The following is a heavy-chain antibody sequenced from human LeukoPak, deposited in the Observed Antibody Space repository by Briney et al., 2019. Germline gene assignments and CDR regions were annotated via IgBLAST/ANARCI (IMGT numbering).Heavy chain of an antibody. CDR3: VGDFDF. CDR1: GFTFSSYD. J-gene: IGHJ4*02. V-gene: IGHV3-30*02. Sequence: PGGSLRPSCAASGFTFSSYDMVWVRQAPGKGLEWVAFIRFDGRNRYYGDSVKGRFTISRDNSKNTLYLQMNSLRIEDTAVYYCVGDFDFWGQGTLVTASS. CDR2: IRFDGRNR.